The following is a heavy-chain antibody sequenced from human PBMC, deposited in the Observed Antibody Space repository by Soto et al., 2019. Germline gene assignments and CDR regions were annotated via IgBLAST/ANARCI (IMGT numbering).Heavy chain of an antibody. J-gene: IGHJ6*03. CDR2: ISWNSGSI. D-gene: IGHD1-26*01. Sequence: GGSLRLSCAASGFTFDDYAMHWVRQAPGKGLEWVSGISWNSGSIGYADSVKGRFTISRDNAKNSLYLQMNSLRAEDTALYYCAKDLELLPYYMDVWGKGTTVTVSS. CDR3: AKDLELLPYYMDV. V-gene: IGHV3-9*01. CDR1: GFTFDDYA.